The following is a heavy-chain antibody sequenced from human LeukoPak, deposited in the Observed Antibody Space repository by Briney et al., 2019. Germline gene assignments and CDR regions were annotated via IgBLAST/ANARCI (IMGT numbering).Heavy chain of an antibody. V-gene: IGHV4-34*01. CDR1: GGSFSGYY. J-gene: IGHJ4*02. D-gene: IGHD5-18*01. CDR2: INHSGST. Sequence: PSETLSLTCAVYGGSFSGYYWSWIRQPPGKGLECIGEINHSGSTNYNPSLKSRVTISVDTSENQFSLKLSSVTAADTAVYYCARAISGYRDAYAYWGQGTLVTVSS. CDR3: ARAISGYRDAYAY.